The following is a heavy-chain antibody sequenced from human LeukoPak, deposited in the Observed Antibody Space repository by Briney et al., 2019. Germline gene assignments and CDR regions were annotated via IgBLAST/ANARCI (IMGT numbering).Heavy chain of an antibody. Sequence: SGTLCLTCTVSGDSITTYDLSWIPQPAGNGLEWIRRICNSGTTKYNPSLRSRVTMSVDASKSQFSLKLSSVTAADTAVYYCAGDRNYFDSSGWTSLDYWGQGTLVTVSS. CDR3: AGDRNYFDSSGWTSLDY. CDR2: ICNSGTT. D-gene: IGHD3-22*01. CDR1: GDSITTYD. J-gene: IGHJ4*02. V-gene: IGHV4-4*07.